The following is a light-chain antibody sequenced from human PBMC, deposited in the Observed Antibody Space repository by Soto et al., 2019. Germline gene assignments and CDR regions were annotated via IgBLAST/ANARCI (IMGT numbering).Light chain of an antibody. V-gene: IGKV3-20*01. J-gene: IGKJ2*01. CDR2: GVS. CDR3: RQFGSSPLYT. Sequence: EMVLTQSPDTLSLSPGERATLSCRASQSVNDNRLAWYQQAPGQAPRLLIYGVSYRATGIPDRFSGSGSGTDFTLTISSLEPEDFAVYYCRQFGSSPLYTVGQGTKVEIK. CDR1: QSVNDNR.